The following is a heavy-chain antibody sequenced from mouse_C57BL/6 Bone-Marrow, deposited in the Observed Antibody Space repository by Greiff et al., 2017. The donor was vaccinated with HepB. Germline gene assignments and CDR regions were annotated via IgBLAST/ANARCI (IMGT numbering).Heavy chain of an antibody. CDR2: IDPEDGDT. CDR3: TTKGAQALYFDY. J-gene: IGHJ2*01. CDR1: GFNIKDYY. Sequence: EVKLQESGAELVRPGASVKLSCTASGFNIKDYYMHWVKQRPEQGLEWIGRIDPEDGDTEYAPKFQGKATMTADTSSNTAYLQLSSLTSEDTAVYYCTTKGAQALYFDYWGQGTTLTVSS. D-gene: IGHD3-2*02. V-gene: IGHV14-1*01.